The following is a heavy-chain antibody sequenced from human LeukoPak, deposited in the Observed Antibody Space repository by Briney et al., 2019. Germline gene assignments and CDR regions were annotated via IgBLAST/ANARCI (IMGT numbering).Heavy chain of an antibody. CDR2: MNPNSGNT. CDR1: GYTFTSYD. D-gene: IGHD3-22*01. V-gene: IGHV1-8*01. J-gene: IGHJ4*02. CDR3: ARIPPRRIFTYYYDSSGYDY. Sequence: GASVKVSCKASGYTFTSYDINWVRQATGQGLEWMGWMNPNSGNTGYAQKFQGRVTMTRNTSISTAYMELSSLRSEDTAVYYCARIPPRRIFTYYYDSSGYDYWGQGTLVTVSS.